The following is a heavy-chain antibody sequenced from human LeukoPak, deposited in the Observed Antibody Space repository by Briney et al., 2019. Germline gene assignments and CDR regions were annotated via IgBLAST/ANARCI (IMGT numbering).Heavy chain of an antibody. CDR1: GFTFSSYG. D-gene: IGHD6-19*01. CDR3: ARVPAVADHRFDY. CDR2: IRYDGSNK. V-gene: IGHV3-30*02. J-gene: IGHJ4*02. Sequence: GGSLRLSCAASGFTFSSYGMHWVRQAPGKGLEWVAFIRYDGSNKYYADSVKGRFTISRDNSKNTLYLQMNSLRAEDTAVYYCARVPAVADHRFDYWGQGTLVTVSS.